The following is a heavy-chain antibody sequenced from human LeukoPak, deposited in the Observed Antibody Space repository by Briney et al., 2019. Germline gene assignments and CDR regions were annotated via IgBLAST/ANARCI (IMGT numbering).Heavy chain of an antibody. D-gene: IGHD2-2*01. CDR3: ARLPSKTFDY. V-gene: IGHV4-39*01. J-gene: IGHJ4*02. CDR2: IYYSGST. Sequence: PSETLSLTCTVSGASISSSSYYWGWIRQPPGKGLEWIGSIYYSGSTYYNPSLKSRVTISVDTSKNQFSLKLSSVTAADTAVYYCARLPSKTFDYWGQGTLVTVSS. CDR1: GASISSSSYY.